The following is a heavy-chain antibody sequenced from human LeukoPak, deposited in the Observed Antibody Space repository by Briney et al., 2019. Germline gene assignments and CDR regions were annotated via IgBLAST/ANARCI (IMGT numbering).Heavy chain of an antibody. Sequence: ASVTVSCKASGYTFTSYGISWVRQAPGQGLEWMGWISAYNGNTNYAQKLQGRVTITTDTSTSTAYMELRSLRSDDTAVYYCARDRGSGFWSGYRNFDYWGQGTLVTVSS. CDR2: ISAYNGNT. CDR1: GYTFTSYG. CDR3: ARDRGSGFWSGYRNFDY. D-gene: IGHD3-3*01. J-gene: IGHJ4*02. V-gene: IGHV1-18*01.